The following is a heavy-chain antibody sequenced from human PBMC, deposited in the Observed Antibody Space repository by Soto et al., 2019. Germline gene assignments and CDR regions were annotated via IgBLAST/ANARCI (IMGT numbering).Heavy chain of an antibody. CDR2: IYYSGST. V-gene: IGHV4-61*01. Sequence: SETLSLTCTVSGGSVSSGSYYWSWIRQPPGKGLEWIGYIYYSGSTNYNPSLKSRVTISVDTSKNQFSLKLSSVTAADTAVYYCARDLRWSSSGTYYHYYGMDVWGQGTTVTVSS. D-gene: IGHD6-13*01. CDR1: GGSVSSGSYY. J-gene: IGHJ6*02. CDR3: ARDLRWSSSGTYYHYYGMDV.